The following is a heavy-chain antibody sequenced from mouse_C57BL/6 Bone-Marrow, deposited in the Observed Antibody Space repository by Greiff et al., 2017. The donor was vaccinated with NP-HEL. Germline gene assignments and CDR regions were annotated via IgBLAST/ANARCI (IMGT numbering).Heavy chain of an antibody. CDR3: ASITTVVAHFDY. D-gene: IGHD1-1*01. Sequence: VHVKQSVAELVRPGASVKLSCTASGFNIKNTYMHWVKQRPEQGLEWIGRIDPANGNTKYAPKFQGKATITADTSSNTAYLQLSSLTSEDTAIYYCASITTVVAHFDYWGQGTTLTVSS. V-gene: IGHV14-3*01. CDR2: IDPANGNT. J-gene: IGHJ2*01. CDR1: GFNIKNTY.